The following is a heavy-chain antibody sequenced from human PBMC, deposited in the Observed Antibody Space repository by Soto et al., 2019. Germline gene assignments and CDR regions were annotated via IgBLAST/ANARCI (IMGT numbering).Heavy chain of an antibody. CDR2: IIPIFGTA. J-gene: IGHJ3*02. CDR1: RGSFSCNS. V-gene: IGHV1-69*13. Sequence: SAKVSCKASRGSFSCNSMSWVRQAHGQGLEWMGGIIPIFGTANYAQKSQGRVTITADESTSTGYMELRRLRSEDTAVYYCARGGGYYDDSSGNHDAFDIWGQGTTVTVSS. CDR3: ARGGGYYDDSSGNHDAFDI. D-gene: IGHD3-22*01.